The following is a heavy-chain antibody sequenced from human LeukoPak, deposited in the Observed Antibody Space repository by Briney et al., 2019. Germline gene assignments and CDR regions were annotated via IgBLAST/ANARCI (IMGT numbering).Heavy chain of an antibody. CDR1: GGSISSSSYY. D-gene: IGHD2-15*01. CDR3: ARVLIGYCSGGSCHNWFDP. V-gene: IGHV4-39*07. Sequence: PSETLSLTCTVSGGSISSSSYYWGWIRQPPGKGLEWIGSIYYSGSTYYNPSLKSRVTISVDTSKNQFSLKLSSVTAADTAVYYCARVLIGYCSGGSCHNWFDPWGQGTLVTVSS. CDR2: IYYSGST. J-gene: IGHJ5*02.